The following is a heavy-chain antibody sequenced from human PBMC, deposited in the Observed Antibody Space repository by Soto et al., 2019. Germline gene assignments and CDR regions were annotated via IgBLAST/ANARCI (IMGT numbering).Heavy chain of an antibody. V-gene: IGHV3-30-3*01. CDR3: ARGSPFYHSSRYYFRWADH. Sequence: QVQLVESGGGVVQPGRSLRLSCAASGFTFSSYAMHWVRQAPGKGLGWVAVISYDGSNKYYADSVKGRFTISRDNSKNTLYLQMNSLRAEDTAVYYCARGSPFYHSSRYYFRWADHWGQGTLVNVSS. J-gene: IGHJ4*02. CDR2: ISYDGSNK. CDR1: GFTFSSYA. D-gene: IGHD3-22*01.